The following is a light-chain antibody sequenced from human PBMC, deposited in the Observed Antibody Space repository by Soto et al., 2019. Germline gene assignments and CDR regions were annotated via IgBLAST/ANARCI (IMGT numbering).Light chain of an antibody. CDR3: QQYGSSGT. CDR2: WAS. CDR1: RSLLYSSTGENC. J-gene: IGKJ1*01. Sequence: DIVRTQSRDSLAVPLGERATFNCKSSRSLLYSSTGENCLAWYQRKPGQPPKLLIYWASTRESGVPDRFSGSGYGTDFTLTISSLEPEDFAVYYCQQYGSSGTFGQGTKVDIK. V-gene: IGKV4-1*01.